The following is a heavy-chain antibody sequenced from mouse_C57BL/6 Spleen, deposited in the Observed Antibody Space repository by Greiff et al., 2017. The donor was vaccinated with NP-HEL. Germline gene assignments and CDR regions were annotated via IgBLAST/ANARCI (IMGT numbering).Heavy chain of an antibody. CDR3: TRIGYSNIFDY. D-gene: IGHD2-5*01. CDR2: IDPETGGT. J-gene: IGHJ2*01. CDR1: GYTFTDYE. Sequence: QVQLKQSGAELVRPGASVTLSCKASGYTFTDYEMHWVKQTPVHGLEWIGAIDPETGGTAYNQKFKGKAILTADKSSSTAYMELRSLTSEDSAVYYCTRIGYSNIFDYWGQGTTLTVSS. V-gene: IGHV1-15*01.